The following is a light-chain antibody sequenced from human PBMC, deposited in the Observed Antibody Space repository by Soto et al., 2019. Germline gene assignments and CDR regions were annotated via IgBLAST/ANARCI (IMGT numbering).Light chain of an antibody. J-gene: IGKJ4*01. CDR1: QTVRNNY. Sequence: VLAQCPGTLSLSPGERATLSCRAIQTVRNNYLAWYQQKPGQAPRLLIYDASTRATGIPDRFSGGGSGTDFTLAISRLEPEDSAVYYCQQFSSYPLTFGGGTKVDIK. V-gene: IGKV3-20*01. CDR2: DAS. CDR3: QQFSSYPLT.